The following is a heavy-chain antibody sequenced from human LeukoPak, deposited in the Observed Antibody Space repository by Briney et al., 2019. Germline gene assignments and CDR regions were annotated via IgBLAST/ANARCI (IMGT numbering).Heavy chain of an antibody. V-gene: IGHV1-8*01. D-gene: IGHD3-9*01. J-gene: IGHJ5*02. Sequence: ASVKVSCTASGYTFTSYDINWVRQAPGQGLEWMGWMNPNSGNTGYAQKFQGRVTMTRNTSISTAYMELSSLRSEDTAVYYCARMYYDILTGYSMFDPWGQGTLVTVSS. CDR1: GYTFTSYD. CDR3: ARMYYDILTGYSMFDP. CDR2: MNPNSGNT.